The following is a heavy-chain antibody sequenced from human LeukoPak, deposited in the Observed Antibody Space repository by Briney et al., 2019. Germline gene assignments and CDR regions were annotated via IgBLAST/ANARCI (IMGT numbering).Heavy chain of an antibody. Sequence: KPSETLSLTCTVSGGSISSYYWSWIRQPPGKGLEWIGYIYYSGSTNYNPSLKSRVTISVDTSKNQFSLKLSSVTAADTAVYYCAAYYYGSGSYYGWFDPWGQGTLVTVSS. CDR3: AAYYYGSGSYYGWFDP. CDR1: GGSISSYY. J-gene: IGHJ5*02. D-gene: IGHD3-10*01. V-gene: IGHV4-59*01. CDR2: IYYSGST.